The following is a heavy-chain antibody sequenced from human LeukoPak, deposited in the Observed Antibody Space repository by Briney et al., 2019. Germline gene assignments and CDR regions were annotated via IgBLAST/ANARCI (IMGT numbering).Heavy chain of an antibody. CDR3: SRRDMVVVPAAHRDY. CDR2: INPNSGGP. CDR1: GYTFTGYY. J-gene: IGHJ4*02. D-gene: IGHD2-2*01. V-gene: IGHV1-2*02. Sequence: SVTVSCKASGYTFTGYYMHWVRQAPGQGLEWMGWINPNSGGPNYAQQFQGRVNMTRVTSISTAYMELSRLRSDDTAVYYCSRRDMVVVPAAHRDYWGQGTLVTVSS.